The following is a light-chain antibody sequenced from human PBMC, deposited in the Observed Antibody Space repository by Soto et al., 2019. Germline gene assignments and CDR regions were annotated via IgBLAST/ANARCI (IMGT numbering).Light chain of an antibody. V-gene: IGKV1-5*01. CDR1: QGIVRW. CDR2: DAS. Sequence: DIQMTQSPSTLSASVGDIVTITFRASQGIVRWLAWYQQKPGKAPKLLIYDASSLESGVPSRFSGSGAGTEFTLTISSLQPDDFATYYCQHYYGFSRTFGQGTKVDIK. CDR3: QHYYGFSRT. J-gene: IGKJ1*01.